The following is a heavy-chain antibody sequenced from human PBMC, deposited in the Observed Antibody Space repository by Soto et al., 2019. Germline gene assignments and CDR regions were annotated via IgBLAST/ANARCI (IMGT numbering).Heavy chain of an antibody. CDR1: GFPFTNAW. D-gene: IGHD6-19*01. Sequence: PGGSLRLSIAASGFPFTNAWMSWVRQAPGKGLEWVGRIKSKTDGGTTDYAAPVKGRFTISREDSKNTLYMQMNSLKTEDTAVYYCKTGSSGWSKGGFDPWGQGTLVPVYS. V-gene: IGHV3-15*01. J-gene: IGHJ5*02. CDR3: KTGSSGWSKGGFDP. CDR2: IKSKTDGGTT.